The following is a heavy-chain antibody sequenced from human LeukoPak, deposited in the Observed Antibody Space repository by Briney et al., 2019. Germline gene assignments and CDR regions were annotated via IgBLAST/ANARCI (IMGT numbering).Heavy chain of an antibody. CDR1: GDSMSDYF. Sequence: SETLSLTCTVSGDSMSDYFWTWIRQPAGKGLEWIGRIYTSGSTTYNPSLKSRVTMSVDTSKNQFSLKLSSVTAADTAVYFCTRDTGTTGEVKFDPWGQGTLVTVSS. D-gene: IGHD4-17*01. V-gene: IGHV4-4*07. CDR2: IYTSGST. J-gene: IGHJ5*02. CDR3: TRDTGTTGEVKFDP.